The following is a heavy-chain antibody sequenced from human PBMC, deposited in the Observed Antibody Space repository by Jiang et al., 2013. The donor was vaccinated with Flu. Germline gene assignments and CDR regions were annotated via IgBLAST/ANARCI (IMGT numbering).Heavy chain of an antibody. V-gene: IGHV1-46*03. CDR3: ARDQEELDQVGGTWRYYYY. CDR1: GYTFTSHY. Sequence: SGAEVKKPGASVKVSCKASGYTFTSHYMHWVRQAPGQGLEWMGIINPRSGSITYAQKFQDRVTMTRDTSTSTVYMELSSLRSEDTAVYFCARDQEELDQVGGTWRYYYY. D-gene: IGHD1-26*01. CDR2: INPRSGSI. J-gene: IGHJ6*01.